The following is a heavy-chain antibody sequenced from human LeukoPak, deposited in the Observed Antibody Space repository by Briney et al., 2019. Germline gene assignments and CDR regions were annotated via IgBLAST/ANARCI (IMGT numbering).Heavy chain of an antibody. CDR2: IRNKAYGGTT. J-gene: IGHJ4*02. D-gene: IGHD3-10*01. Sequence: GGSLRLSCIASGFTFGDYAMSWVRQAPGKGLEWVGFIRNKAYGGTTEYAASVKDRFTISRDDSKSIAYLQMNSLKTEDTAVYYCTREYYYGSGSYDYWGQGTLVPVSS. CDR1: GFTFGDYA. CDR3: TREYYYGSGSYDY. V-gene: IGHV3-49*04.